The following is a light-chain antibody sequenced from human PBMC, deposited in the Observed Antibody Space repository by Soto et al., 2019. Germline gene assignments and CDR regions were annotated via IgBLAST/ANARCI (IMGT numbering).Light chain of an antibody. V-gene: IGLV2-8*01. CDR3: SSYVGTNSYV. CDR1: SSDVGGYNY. J-gene: IGLJ1*01. CDR2: EVY. Sequence: LTQPPSASGSPGQSVTISCTGTSSDVGGYNYVSWYQHHPGKAPKLIIYEVYKRPSGVPDRFSGSKSGNTAALTVSGLQAEDDADYYCSSYVGTNSYVFGTGTNVTVL.